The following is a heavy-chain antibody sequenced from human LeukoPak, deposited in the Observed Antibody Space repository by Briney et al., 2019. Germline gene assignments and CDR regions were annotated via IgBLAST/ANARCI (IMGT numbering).Heavy chain of an antibody. Sequence: QAGGSLRLSCAASGFTFSSYAMSWVRQAPGKGLEWVSAISGSGGSTYYADSVKGRFTISRDNSKNTLYLQMNSLRVDDTAIYYCAKVNYYQPYFWGQGTLVTVSS. CDR3: AKVNYYQPYF. CDR2: ISGSGGST. V-gene: IGHV3-23*01. D-gene: IGHD2-2*01. J-gene: IGHJ4*02. CDR1: GFTFSSYA.